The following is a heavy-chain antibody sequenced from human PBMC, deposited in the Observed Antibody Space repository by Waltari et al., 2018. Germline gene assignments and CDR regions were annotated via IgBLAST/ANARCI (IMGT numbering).Heavy chain of an antibody. Sequence: QVQLQESGPGLVKPSQTLSLTCTVSGGSISSHYWRWIRQPPGKGLEWIGYIYYSGSTNYNPSLKSRVTISVDTSKNQFSLKLSSVTAADTAVYYCARGGVGWFDPWGQGTLVTVSS. D-gene: IGHD2-8*02. CDR1: GGSISSHY. CDR3: ARGGVGWFDP. J-gene: IGHJ5*02. CDR2: IYYSGST. V-gene: IGHV4-59*11.